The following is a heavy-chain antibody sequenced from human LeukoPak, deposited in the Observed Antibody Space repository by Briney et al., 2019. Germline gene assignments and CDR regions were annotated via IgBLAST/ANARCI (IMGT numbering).Heavy chain of an antibody. D-gene: IGHD3-10*01. CDR1: GGSISSYY. J-gene: IGHJ4*02. CDR2: IYYSGST. V-gene: IGHV4-59*01. CDR3: ARAKELLWFGELLPLIHFDY. Sequence: SETLSLTCTVSGGSISSYYWSWIRQPPGKGLEWLGYIYYSGSTNYNPSLKSRVTISVDTSKNQFSLKLSSVTAADTAVYYCARAKELLWFGELLPLIHFDYWGQGTLVTVSS.